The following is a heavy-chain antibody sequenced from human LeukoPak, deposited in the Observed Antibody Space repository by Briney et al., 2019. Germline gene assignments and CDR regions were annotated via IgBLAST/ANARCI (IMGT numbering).Heavy chain of an antibody. CDR1: GGSISSSNW. CDR3: ARILPRIVGSSTHSDY. J-gene: IGHJ4*02. Sequence: SETLSLTCAVSGGSISSSNWWSWVRPPPGKGLEWIGEIYHSGSTNYNPSLKSRVTISVDKSKNQFSLKLSSVTAADTAVYYCARILPRIVGSSTHSDYWGQGTLVTVSS. V-gene: IGHV4-4*02. CDR2: IYHSGST. D-gene: IGHD6-13*01.